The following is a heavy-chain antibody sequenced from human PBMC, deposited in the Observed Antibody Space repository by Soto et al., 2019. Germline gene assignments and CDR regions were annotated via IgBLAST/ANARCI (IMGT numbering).Heavy chain of an antibody. J-gene: IGHJ4*02. Sequence: ASVKVSCKASGYTFASYGISWVRQAPGQGPEWMGWISGYNGKTRYAEKFQGRLTMTTDTSTSAAHMEVRSLRSDDTAVYYCARDNYERSGYFDYWGQGTLVTVSS. V-gene: IGHV1-18*04. D-gene: IGHD3-22*01. CDR2: ISGYNGKT. CDR1: GYTFASYG. CDR3: ARDNYERSGYFDY.